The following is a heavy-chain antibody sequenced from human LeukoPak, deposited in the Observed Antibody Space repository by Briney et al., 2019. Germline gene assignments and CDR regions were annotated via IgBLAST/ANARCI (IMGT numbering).Heavy chain of an antibody. Sequence: GGSLRLSRAASGFTFSSYAMSWVRQAPGRGLEGVSAISGSGGSTYYAGSVKGRFTISRDNAKNSLYLQMNSLRAEDTAVYYCARDYGGSSPFDYWGQGTLVTVSS. J-gene: IGHJ4*02. CDR2: ISGSGGST. CDR1: GFTFSSYA. D-gene: IGHD4-23*01. V-gene: IGHV3-23*01. CDR3: ARDYGGSSPFDY.